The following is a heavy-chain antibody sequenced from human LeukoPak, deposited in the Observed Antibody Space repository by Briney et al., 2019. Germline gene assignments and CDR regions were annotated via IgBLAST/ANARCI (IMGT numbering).Heavy chain of an antibody. CDR3: AGGRQHIVVVTAFDC. CDR2: IIPIFGTA. D-gene: IGHD2-21*02. Sequence: SVKVSCKASGRTFSSYAVSWVPQPPGQGLEWMGGIIPIFGTANYAQKFQGRVTITADESTSTAYMELSRLRSEDTAVYYCAGGRQHIVVVTAFDCWGQVTLVTFS. CDR1: GRTFSSYA. J-gene: IGHJ4*02. V-gene: IGHV1-69*01.